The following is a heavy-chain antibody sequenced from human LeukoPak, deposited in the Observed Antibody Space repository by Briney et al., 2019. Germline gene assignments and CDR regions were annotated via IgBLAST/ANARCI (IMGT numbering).Heavy chain of an antibody. J-gene: IGHJ5*02. Sequence: ASVKVSCKASGYTFTSYGISWVRQAPGQGLEWMGIINPSGGSTSYAQKFQGRVTMTRDTSTSTVYMELSSLRSEDTAVYYCARDRMGWFDPWGQGTLVTVSS. V-gene: IGHV1-46*01. CDR1: GYTFTSYG. CDR3: ARDRMGWFDP. D-gene: IGHD5-24*01. CDR2: INPSGGST.